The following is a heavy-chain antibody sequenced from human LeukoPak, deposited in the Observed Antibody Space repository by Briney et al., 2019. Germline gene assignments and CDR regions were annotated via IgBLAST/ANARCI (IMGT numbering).Heavy chain of an antibody. D-gene: IGHD1-14*01. CDR2: INSYGSGP. Sequence: GGSLRLSCVASGFTFSNYWMHGVRQAPEKGLMWVSKINSYGSGPDYADSVKGRFTISRDNAKNTLYLQMNSLRAEDTAVYYCARDVYGLGDYWGQGTLVTVSS. J-gene: IGHJ4*02. CDR3: ARDVYGLGDY. V-gene: IGHV3-74*01. CDR1: GFTFSNYW.